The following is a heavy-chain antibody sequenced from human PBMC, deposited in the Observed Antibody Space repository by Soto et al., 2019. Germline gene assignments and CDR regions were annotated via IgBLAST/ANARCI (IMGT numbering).Heavy chain of an antibody. CDR3: ARRSYGGTRRWFDY. D-gene: IGHD4-17*01. V-gene: IGHV4-39*01. J-gene: IGHJ4*02. CDR1: GGSISSSSYY. Sequence: PSETLSLTCTVSGGSISSSSYYWGWIRQPPGKGLEWIGSIYYSGSTYYNPSLKSRVTISVDTSKNQFSLKLSSVTAADTAVYYCARRSYGGTRRWFDYWGQGTLVTVSS. CDR2: IYYSGST.